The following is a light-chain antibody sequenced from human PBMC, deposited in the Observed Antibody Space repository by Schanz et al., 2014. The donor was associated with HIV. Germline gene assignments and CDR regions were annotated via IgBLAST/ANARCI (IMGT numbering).Light chain of an antibody. J-gene: IGLJ1*01. CDR2: DGS. CDR3: NSYSHSNTYV. V-gene: IGLV2-14*01. Sequence: QSALTQPASVSGSPGQSITISCTGTSSDVGGYNYVSWYQQHPGKAPQLMIYDGSRRPSGVSNRFSGSKSGNTASLTISGLQPEDEADYYCNSYSHSNTYVFGSGTKLTVL. CDR1: SSDVGGYNY.